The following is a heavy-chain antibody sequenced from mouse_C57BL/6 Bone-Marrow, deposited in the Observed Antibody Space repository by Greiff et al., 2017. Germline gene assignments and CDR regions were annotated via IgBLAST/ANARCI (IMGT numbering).Heavy chain of an antibody. CDR3: ARDTPLHAMDY. CDR1: GYSITSGYY. J-gene: IGHJ4*01. Sequence: VQLQQSGPGLVKPSQSLSLTCSVTGYSITSGYYWNWIRQFPGNKLEWMGYISYDGSNNYNPSLKNRISITRDTSKNQFFLKLNSVTTEDTATYYCARDTPLHAMDYWGQGTSVTVSS. CDR2: ISYDGSN. V-gene: IGHV3-6*01. D-gene: IGHD6-1*01.